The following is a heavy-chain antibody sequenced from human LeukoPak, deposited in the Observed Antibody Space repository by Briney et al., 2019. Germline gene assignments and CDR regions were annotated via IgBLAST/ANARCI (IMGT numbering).Heavy chain of an antibody. V-gene: IGHV1-18*01. CDR3: ARGGDSSGLNRFAY. D-gene: IGHD3-22*01. CDR1: GYTFTSYG. Sequence: ASVKVSCKASGYTFTSYGISWVRQAPGQGLEWMGWISTYNGNTNYAQKLQGRVTMARDTSTSTAYMELRSLRSDDTAVYYCARGGDSSGLNRFAYWGQGTLVTVSS. CDR2: ISTYNGNT. J-gene: IGHJ4*02.